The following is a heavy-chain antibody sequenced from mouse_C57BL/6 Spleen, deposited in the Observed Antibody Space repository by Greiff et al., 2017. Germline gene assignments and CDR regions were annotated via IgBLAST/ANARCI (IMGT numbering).Heavy chain of an antibody. V-gene: IGHV1-82*01. Sequence: QVQLKQSGPELVKPGASVKISCKASGYAFSSSWMNWVKQRPGQGLEWIGRIYPGDGDTNYNGKFKGTATLTADKSSSTAYMQLSSLTSEDSAVYFCARDDITTVVATDYWGQGTTLTVSS. CDR1: GYAFSSSW. CDR2: IYPGDGDT. J-gene: IGHJ2*01. D-gene: IGHD1-1*01. CDR3: ARDDITTVVATDY.